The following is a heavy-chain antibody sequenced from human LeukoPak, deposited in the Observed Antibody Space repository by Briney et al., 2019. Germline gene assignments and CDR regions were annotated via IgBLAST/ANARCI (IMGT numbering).Heavy chain of an antibody. Sequence: GGSLRLSCAASGFSFSKYWMHWVRQTPGEGLVWVSRIKEDGTYTSYADSVKGRFTISRDNARNTVFLQMNSLSAEDTAVYYCARDFDMGITPGDDFDFWGQGTLVTVSS. J-gene: IGHJ4*02. CDR1: GFSFSKYW. D-gene: IGHD3-9*01. CDR3: ARDFDMGITPGDDFDF. V-gene: IGHV3-74*01. CDR2: IKEDGTYT.